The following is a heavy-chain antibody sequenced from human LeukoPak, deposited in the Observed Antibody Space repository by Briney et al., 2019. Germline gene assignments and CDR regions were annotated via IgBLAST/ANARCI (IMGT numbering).Heavy chain of an antibody. CDR1: GFTFSSYA. V-gene: IGHV4-38-2*01. CDR2: IYHSGST. Sequence: GSLRLSCAASGFTFSSYAMSWVRQAPGKGLEWIGSIYHSGSTYYNPSLKSRVTISVDTSKNQFSLKLSSVTAADTAVYYCARGDYGDYQPNFDYWGQGTLVTVSS. D-gene: IGHD4-17*01. CDR3: ARGDYGDYQPNFDY. J-gene: IGHJ4*02.